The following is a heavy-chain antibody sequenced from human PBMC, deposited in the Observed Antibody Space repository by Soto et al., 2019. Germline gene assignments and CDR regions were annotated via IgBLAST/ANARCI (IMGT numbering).Heavy chain of an antibody. CDR2: ISYGSATI. D-gene: IGHD2-8*01. Sequence: GGSLRLSCAASGFTFRIYSMNWVRQAPGKGLEWVAYISYGSATIYYADSVKGRFTISRDNPKNSLYLQMNSLRDEDTAVYYCARDNGIEGSFDPWGQGTLVTVSS. J-gene: IGHJ5*02. CDR3: ARDNGIEGSFDP. V-gene: IGHV3-48*02. CDR1: GFTFRIYS.